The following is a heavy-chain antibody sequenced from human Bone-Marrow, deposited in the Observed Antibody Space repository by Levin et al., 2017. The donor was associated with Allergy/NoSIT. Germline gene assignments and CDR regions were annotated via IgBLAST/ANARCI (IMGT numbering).Heavy chain of an antibody. J-gene: IGHJ6*03. D-gene: IGHD2-15*01. CDR2: ISSTGGTI. Sequence: GGSLRLSCVASGFTLRRYDMNWVRQAAGKGPEWIAHISSTGGTIYYADSVKGRFTMSRDNAKNSLYLQMNSLRVDDTAVYYCARPEGGYCSGGRCYPAGHMDVWGKGTAVTVSS. CDR3: ARPEGGYCSGGRCYPAGHMDV. V-gene: IGHV3-48*03. CDR1: GFTLRRYD.